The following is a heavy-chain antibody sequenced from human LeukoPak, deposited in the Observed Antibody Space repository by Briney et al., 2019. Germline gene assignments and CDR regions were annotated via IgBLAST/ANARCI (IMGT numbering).Heavy chain of an antibody. D-gene: IGHD3-10*01. Sequence: AGGSLRLSCAASGFNFYDYTMHWVRQAPGKGLEWVSSISWNSGRIDYADSVKGRFTISRDNAKNSLSLQMNSLRAEDTALYYCAKGSRITMIRGENLDYWGLGTLVTVSS. CDR2: ISWNSGRI. CDR1: GFNFYDYT. V-gene: IGHV3-9*01. J-gene: IGHJ4*02. CDR3: AKGSRITMIRGENLDY.